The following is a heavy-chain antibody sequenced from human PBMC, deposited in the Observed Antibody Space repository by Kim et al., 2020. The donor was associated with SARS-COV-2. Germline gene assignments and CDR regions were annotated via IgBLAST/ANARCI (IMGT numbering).Heavy chain of an antibody. V-gene: IGHV3-11*06. CDR3: ANQMMVRGVPSYGMDV. J-gene: IGHJ6*02. D-gene: IGHD3-10*01. Sequence: SVKGRVTIARDNAKNSLYLQMNSLRAEDTAVYYCANQMMVRGVPSYGMDVWGQGTTVTVSS.